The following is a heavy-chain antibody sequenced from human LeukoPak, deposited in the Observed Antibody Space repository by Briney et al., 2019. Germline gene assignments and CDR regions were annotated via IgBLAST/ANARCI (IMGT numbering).Heavy chain of an antibody. V-gene: IGHV1-69*13. Sequence: ASVQVSCNASGYTFPTYAISWVRPAPGQGLEWMGGLIPIFGTANYAQKFQGRVTITADESTSTAYMELSSLRSEDTAVYYCARETTYCSSTSCYPNFDYWGQGTLVTVSS. CDR3: ARETTYCSSTSCYPNFDY. D-gene: IGHD2-2*01. CDR2: LIPIFGTA. CDR1: GYTFPTYA. J-gene: IGHJ4*02.